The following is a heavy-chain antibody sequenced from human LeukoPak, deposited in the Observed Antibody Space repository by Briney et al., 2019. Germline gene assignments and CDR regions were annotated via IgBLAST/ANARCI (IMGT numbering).Heavy chain of an antibody. CDR3: VREESGGYFDY. D-gene: IGHD2-8*02. Sequence: GASVKVSCKSSGYTFTNYLLHWVRQAPGQDLEWVGRIAPSVDTTNYAQKFRDRVTMTRDTSTSTVYMELSSLRSEDTAVYYCVREESGGYFDYWGQGTLVTVSS. J-gene: IGHJ4*02. CDR1: GYTFTNYL. CDR2: IAPSVDTT. V-gene: IGHV1-46*01.